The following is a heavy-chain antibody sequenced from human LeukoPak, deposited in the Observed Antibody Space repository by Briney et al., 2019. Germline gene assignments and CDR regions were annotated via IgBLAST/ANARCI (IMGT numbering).Heavy chain of an antibody. CDR1: GYSFFSNYW. V-gene: IGHV5-51*01. CDR2: LYPGDSDS. Sequence: GESLKISCKAYGYSFFSNYWIAWVRQMPGKGLEWMGILYPGDSDSRYSPSFQGQVTISADRSINTAYLQWSSLKASDTAMYFCARASRDGYNQNFDYWGQGTLVPVSS. CDR3: ARASRDGYNQNFDY. J-gene: IGHJ4*02. D-gene: IGHD5-24*01.